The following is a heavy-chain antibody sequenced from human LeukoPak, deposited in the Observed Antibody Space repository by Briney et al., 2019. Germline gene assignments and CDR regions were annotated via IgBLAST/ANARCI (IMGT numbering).Heavy chain of an antibody. Sequence: ASVKVSCKASGYTFTGYYMHWVRQAPGQGPEWMGWINPNSGGTNYAQKFQGRVTMTRDTSISTAYMELSRLRSDDTAVYYCARDPYYGSGRRYGMDVWGQGTTVTVSS. J-gene: IGHJ6*02. CDR3: ARDPYYGSGRRYGMDV. V-gene: IGHV1-2*02. D-gene: IGHD3-10*01. CDR1: GYTFTGYY. CDR2: INPNSGGT.